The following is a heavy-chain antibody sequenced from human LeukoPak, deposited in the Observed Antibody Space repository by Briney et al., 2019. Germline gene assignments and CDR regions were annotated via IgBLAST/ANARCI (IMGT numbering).Heavy chain of an antibody. CDR1: GFTFSSYS. CDR3: ARDIAVATFDY. CDR2: ISSSSYI. D-gene: IGHD6-19*01. V-gene: IGHV3-21*01. J-gene: IGHJ4*02. Sequence: GGSLRLSCAASGFTFSSYSMNWVCQAPGKGLEWVSSISSSSYIYYADSVKGRFTISRDNAKNSLYLQMNSLRAEDTAVYYCARDIAVATFDYWGQGTLVTVSS.